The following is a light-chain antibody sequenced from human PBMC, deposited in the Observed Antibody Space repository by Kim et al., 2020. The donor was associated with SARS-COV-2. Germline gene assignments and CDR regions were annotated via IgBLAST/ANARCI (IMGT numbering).Light chain of an antibody. CDR3: QQYYPTPHT. CDR1: QSVLFSSNNQNC. V-gene: IGKV4-1*01. CDR2: WAS. Sequence: DIVMTQSPDSLPVSLGERATINCKSSQSVLFSSNNQNCLAWYQQKPGQPPKLLIYWASTRESGVPDRFSGSGSGTDFTLTISSLQADDVAGYYCQQYYPTPHTFGGGTKVDIK. J-gene: IGKJ4*01.